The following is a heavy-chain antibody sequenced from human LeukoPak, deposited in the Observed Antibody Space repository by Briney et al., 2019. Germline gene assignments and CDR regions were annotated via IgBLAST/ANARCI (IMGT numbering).Heavy chain of an antibody. CDR2: INPNSGGT. CDR1: GYTFTGYY. J-gene: IGHJ5*02. V-gene: IGHV1-2*02. D-gene: IGHD1-26*01. Sequence: ASVTVSCKASGYTFTGYYMHWVRQAPGQGLEWMGWINPNSGGTNYAQKFQGRVTMTRDTSISTAYMELSRLRSDDTAVYYCAREGSNPSNFEYNWFDPWGQGTLVTVSS. CDR3: AREGSNPSNFEYNWFDP.